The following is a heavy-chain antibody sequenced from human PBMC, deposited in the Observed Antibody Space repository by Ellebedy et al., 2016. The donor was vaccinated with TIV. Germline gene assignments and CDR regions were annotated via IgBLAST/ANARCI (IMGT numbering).Heavy chain of an antibody. V-gene: IGHV3-23*01. CDR1: GFTFSSYA. J-gene: IGHJ4*02. CDR3: ARGPGEG. CDR2: ISGSGGST. D-gene: IGHD3-16*01. Sequence: GESLKISXAASGFTFSSYAMSWVRQAPGKGLEWVSAISGSGGSTYYADSVKGRFTISRDNSKNTLYLQMNSLRAEDTAVYYCARGPGEGWGQGTLVTVSS.